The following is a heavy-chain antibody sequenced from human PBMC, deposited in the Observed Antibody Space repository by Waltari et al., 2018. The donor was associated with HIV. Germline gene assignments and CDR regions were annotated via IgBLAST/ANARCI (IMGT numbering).Heavy chain of an antibody. J-gene: IGHJ4*02. Sequence: EVQLLESGGGLVQPGGSLRLSCAGSGFTFSSHAMTWVRRAPGKGLEGVPSISGRSAKTYYANSVNGRFTISRDNSKNTLYLQMNSLRAEDTAIYYCAKSLSTEKWFPPGGYYFDYWGQGTLLTVSS. D-gene: IGHD3-10*01. V-gene: IGHV3-23*01. CDR1: GFTFSSHA. CDR3: AKSLSTEKWFPPGGYYFDY. CDR2: ISGRSAKT.